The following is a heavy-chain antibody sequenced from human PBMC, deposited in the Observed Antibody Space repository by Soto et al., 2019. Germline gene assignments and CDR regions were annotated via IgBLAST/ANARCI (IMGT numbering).Heavy chain of an antibody. J-gene: IGHJ4*02. CDR1: GGSISSGGYS. CDR3: ARANHQYYYDSSGYQYFDY. V-gene: IGHV4-30-2*01. D-gene: IGHD3-22*01. Sequence: PLSLTCAVSGGSISSGGYSWSWIRQPPGKGLEWIGYIYHSGSTYYNPSLKSRVTISVDRSKNQFSLKLSSVTAADTAVYYCARANHQYYYDSSGYQYFDYWGQGTLVTVSS. CDR2: IYHSGST.